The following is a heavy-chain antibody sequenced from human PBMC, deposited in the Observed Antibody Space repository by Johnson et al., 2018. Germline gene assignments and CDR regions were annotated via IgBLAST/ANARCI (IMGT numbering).Heavy chain of an antibody. CDR3: ARWGTQYSERRGYYCQGHVAFDV. D-gene: IGHD3-22*01. Sequence: QVQLQESGPGLVKPSETLSLPCTVSGASISSFYWSWIRQPPGKGLEWIGYIYYNGSTSNNPSLKTRVTISVDKSKIHFSLSLGSVTAAGTAVYFCARWGTQYSERRGYYCQGHVAFDVWGQGKMVIVSA. J-gene: IGHJ3*01. CDR2: IYYNGST. CDR1: GASISSFY. V-gene: IGHV4-59*01.